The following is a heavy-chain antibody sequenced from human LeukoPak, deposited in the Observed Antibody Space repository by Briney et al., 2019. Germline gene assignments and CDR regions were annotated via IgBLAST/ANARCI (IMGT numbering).Heavy chain of an antibody. J-gene: IGHJ5*02. CDR3: ARHASGSDWFDP. V-gene: IGHV5-51*01. CDR2: IYPDDSDT. CDR1: GYSFTSYW. D-gene: IGHD1-26*01. Sequence: GESLKISCKGSGYSFTSYWIGWVRQMPGKGLECMGIIYPDDSDTTYSPSFQGQVTISADKSISIVYLQWTSLKASDTATYYCARHASGSDWFDPWGQGTLVTVSS.